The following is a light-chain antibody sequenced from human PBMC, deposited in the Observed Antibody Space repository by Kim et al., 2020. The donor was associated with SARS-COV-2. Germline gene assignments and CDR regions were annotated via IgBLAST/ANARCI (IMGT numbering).Light chain of an antibody. Sequence: EIVLTQSPATLSLSPGERATLSCRASQSVSSFLAWYQQKPGQAPRLLIYDASNRATGIPARFSGSGTVTDFTLTISSLEPEDFAVYYCQQRSNGYSFGQGTKLEI. V-gene: IGKV3-11*01. J-gene: IGKJ2*03. CDR2: DAS. CDR3: QQRSNGYS. CDR1: QSVSSF.